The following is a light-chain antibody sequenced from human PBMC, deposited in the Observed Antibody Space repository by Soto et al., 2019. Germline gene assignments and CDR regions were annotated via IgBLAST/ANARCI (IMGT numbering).Light chain of an antibody. CDR1: SSNLGAGYD. V-gene: IGLV1-40*01. CDR3: QSYDKSLSGVV. Sequence: QPVLTQPPSVSGAPGQRVTISCTGSSSNLGAGYDVHWYQQDPGTAPKFLIYVSSNRPSGVPDRFSGSRSGTSAFLAISGLQAEDEADYYCQSYDKSLSGVVFGGGTKLTVL. CDR2: VSS. J-gene: IGLJ2*01.